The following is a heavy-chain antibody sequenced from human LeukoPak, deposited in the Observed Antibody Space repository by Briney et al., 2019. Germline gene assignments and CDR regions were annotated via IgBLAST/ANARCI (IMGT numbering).Heavy chain of an antibody. CDR2: IYHTGAT. CDR1: GYSISSGYF. J-gene: IGHJ5*02. Sequence: SETLSLTCAVSGYSISSGYFWVWIRQPPGKGLEWIGSIYHTGATYYNPSLRSPVTIPVDTSKNQFSLEVNSVTAADTAVYYCARDLGLTISANWFDPWGQGTLVTVSS. V-gene: IGHV4-38-2*02. CDR3: ARDLGLTISANWFDP. D-gene: IGHD3-9*01.